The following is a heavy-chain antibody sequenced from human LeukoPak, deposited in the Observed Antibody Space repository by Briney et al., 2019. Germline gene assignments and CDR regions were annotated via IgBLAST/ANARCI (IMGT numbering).Heavy chain of an antibody. V-gene: IGHV3-7*01. J-gene: IGHJ4*02. Sequence: PGGSLRLSCAASGFTFSGHWMSCVRQAPGKGLGWVANINQGGSDKYYVDSVKGRFTISRDNANNLLYLQMNSLRGEDTAVYYCTRDRSRAEDDWGQGTLVTVSS. CDR2: INQGGSDK. CDR3: TRDRSRAEDD. CDR1: GFTFSGHW. D-gene: IGHD1-14*01.